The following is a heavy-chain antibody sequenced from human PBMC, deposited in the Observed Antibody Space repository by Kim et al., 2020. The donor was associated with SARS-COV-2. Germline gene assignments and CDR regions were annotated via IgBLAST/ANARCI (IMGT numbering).Heavy chain of an antibody. CDR3: ARQIRGGAVVAVGSWFDP. CDR1: GGSISSSSYY. J-gene: IGHJ5*02. Sequence: SETLSLTCTVSGGSISSSSYYWGWIRQPPGKGLEWIGRIYYSGSTYYNPSLKSRVTISVDTSKNQFSLKLSSVTAADTAVYYCARQIRGGAVVAVGSWFDPWGQGTLVTVSS. V-gene: IGHV4-39*01. D-gene: IGHD2-15*01. CDR2: IYYSGST.